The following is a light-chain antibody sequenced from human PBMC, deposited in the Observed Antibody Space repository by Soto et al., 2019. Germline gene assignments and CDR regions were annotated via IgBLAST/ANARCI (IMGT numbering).Light chain of an antibody. V-gene: IGKV3-15*01. CDR1: QSIRSN. Sequence: EIVMTQSPDTLSVSPGERATLSCRASQSIRSNLAWYQQKPGQSPRLLIYGASTRATGIPDRFSGRGSGTEFTLTISCLQSEDSAVYYCQQYNNWSPTWTFGQGTKVEIK. J-gene: IGKJ1*01. CDR3: QQYNNWSPTWT. CDR2: GAS.